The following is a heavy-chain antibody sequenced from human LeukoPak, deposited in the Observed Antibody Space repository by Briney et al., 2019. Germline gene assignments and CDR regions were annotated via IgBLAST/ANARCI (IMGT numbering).Heavy chain of an antibody. Sequence: RASVKVSCKASGYTFTSYYMHWVRQAPGQGLEWMGGIIPIFGTANYAQKFQGRVTITTDESTSTAYMELSSLRSEDTAVYYCARGEKGQQLVPTYWGQGTLVTVSS. CDR3: ARGEKGQQLVPTY. J-gene: IGHJ4*02. CDR2: IIPIFGTA. V-gene: IGHV1-69*05. D-gene: IGHD6-13*01. CDR1: GYTFTSYY.